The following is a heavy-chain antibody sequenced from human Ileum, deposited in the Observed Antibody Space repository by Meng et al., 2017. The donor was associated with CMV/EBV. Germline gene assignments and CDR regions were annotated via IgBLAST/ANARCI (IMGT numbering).Heavy chain of an antibody. Sequence: GESLKISCAASGFTVSSNYMSWVRQAPGKGLEWVSVIYSGGSTYYADSVKGRFTISRDNSKNTLYLQMNSLRAEDTDVYYCARGRRRFLDYWGQGTLVTVSS. CDR3: ARGRRRFLDY. D-gene: IGHD3-3*01. J-gene: IGHJ4*02. V-gene: IGHV3-66*02. CDR1: GFTVSSNY. CDR2: IYSGGST.